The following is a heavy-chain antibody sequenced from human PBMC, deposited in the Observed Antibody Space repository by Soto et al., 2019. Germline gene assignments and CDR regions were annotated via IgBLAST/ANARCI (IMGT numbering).Heavy chain of an antibody. CDR3: AGSSYYYDSSGFEPHYYYYYGMDV. V-gene: IGHV1-8*01. Sequence: ASVKVSCKASGYTFTSYDRNWVRQATGQGLEWMGWMNPNSGSTSYAQKFQGRVTMTRDTSTSTVYMELSSLRSEDTAVYYCAGSSYYYDSSGFEPHYYYYYGMDVWGQGTTVTVSS. D-gene: IGHD3-22*01. CDR1: GYTFTSYD. J-gene: IGHJ6*02. CDR2: MNPNSGST.